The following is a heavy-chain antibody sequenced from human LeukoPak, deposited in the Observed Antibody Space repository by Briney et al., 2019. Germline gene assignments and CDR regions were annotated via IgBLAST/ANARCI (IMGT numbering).Heavy chain of an antibody. CDR2: ICYSGST. Sequence: LETLSLTCTVSGGSLSSYYWSWVRQPPGQGLEWFGYICYSGSTNYNPSLKSRVTISVDTSKNQFSLKLSSVTAAETAVYYCAREGRYRYGYNEYHSYMDIWGKGTTVTVSS. CDR3: AREGRYRYGYNEYHSYMDI. D-gene: IGHD5-24*01. V-gene: IGHV4-59*01. J-gene: IGHJ6*03. CDR1: GGSLSSYY.